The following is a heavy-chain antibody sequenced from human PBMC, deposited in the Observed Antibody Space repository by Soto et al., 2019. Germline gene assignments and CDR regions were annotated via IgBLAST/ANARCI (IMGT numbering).Heavy chain of an antibody. CDR1: GFTLSSYG. V-gene: IGHV3-33*01. Sequence: PXGSLRLSCSASGFTLSSYGMHWVRQAPGKGLEWVAVIWYDGSNKYYADSVKGRFTISRDNSKNTLYLQMNSLRAEDTAVYYCARGGHQVYWGRGTLVTVSS. CDR3: ARGGHQVY. D-gene: IGHD2-15*01. CDR2: IWYDGSNK. J-gene: IGHJ4*02.